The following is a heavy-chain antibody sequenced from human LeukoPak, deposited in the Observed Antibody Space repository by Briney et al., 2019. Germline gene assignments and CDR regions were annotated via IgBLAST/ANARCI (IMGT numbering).Heavy chain of an antibody. Sequence: GGSLILSCAASGFTFSSYWMSWVRQAPGKGLEWVANIKQDGSEKYYVDSVKGRFTISRDNAKNTLYLQMGSLKAEDMAVYYCARLAGGSYSDYWGQGTPVTVSS. CDR3: ARLAGGSYSDY. CDR1: GFTFSSYW. CDR2: IKQDGSEK. D-gene: IGHD1-26*01. J-gene: IGHJ4*02. V-gene: IGHV3-7*01.